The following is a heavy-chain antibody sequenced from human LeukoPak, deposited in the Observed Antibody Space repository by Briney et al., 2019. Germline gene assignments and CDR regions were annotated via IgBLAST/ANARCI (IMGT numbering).Heavy chain of an antibody. V-gene: IGHV1-18*01. Sequence: GASVKVSCKSSGYTFTSYGISWVRQAPGQGLEWMGWISAYNGNTNYAQKLQGRVTMTTDTSTSTAYMELRSLRSDDTAVYYCARAYGDYDYYYYYYMDVWGKGTTVTVSS. D-gene: IGHD4-17*01. CDR2: ISAYNGNT. CDR1: GYTFTSYG. J-gene: IGHJ6*03. CDR3: ARAYGDYDYYYYYYMDV.